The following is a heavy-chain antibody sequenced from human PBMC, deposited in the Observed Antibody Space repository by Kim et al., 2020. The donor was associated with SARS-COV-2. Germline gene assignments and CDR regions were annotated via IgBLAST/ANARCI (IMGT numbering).Heavy chain of an antibody. V-gene: IGHV4-34*01. D-gene: IGHD1-26*01. Sequence: SETLSLTCAVYGGSFSDYYWSWIHQPPGKGLEWIGEINHSGSTNYNPSLKSRVTISVDTSKNHFSLKLSSVTAADTAVYYCARVGGGSYLLGFYYYYAMDVWGQGTTVTVSS. CDR3: ARVGGGSYLLGFYYYYAMDV. CDR2: INHSGST. CDR1: GGSFSDYY. J-gene: IGHJ6*02.